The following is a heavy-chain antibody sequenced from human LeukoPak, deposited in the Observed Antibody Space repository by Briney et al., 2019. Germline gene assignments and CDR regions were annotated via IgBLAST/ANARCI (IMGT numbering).Heavy chain of an antibody. CDR3: ARVGGKWLVPTNFDY. CDR1: GFTFSSYS. V-gene: IGHV3-21*01. CDR2: ISSSSSYI. J-gene: IGHJ4*02. D-gene: IGHD6-19*01. Sequence: PGGSLRLSCAASGFTFSSYSMNWVRQAPGKGLEWVSSISSSSSYIYYADSVKGRFTISRDNAKNSLYLQMNSLRAEDTAVYYCARVGGKWLVPTNFDYWGQGTLVTVSS.